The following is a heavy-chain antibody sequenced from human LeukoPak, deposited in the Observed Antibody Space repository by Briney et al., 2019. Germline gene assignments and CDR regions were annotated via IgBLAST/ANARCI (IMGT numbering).Heavy chain of an antibody. V-gene: IGHV3-7*01. CDR3: TTSYSSSWYASGTDY. D-gene: IGHD6-13*01. Sequence: GGSLRLSCAASRFTLSSYWMTWVRQAPGKGLEWVANIKQDGSEKHYVDSVKGRFTISRDNAKNSLYLQMNSLRDEDTAVYYCTTSYSSSWYASGTDYWGQGTLVTVSS. CDR1: RFTLSSYW. J-gene: IGHJ4*02. CDR2: IKQDGSEK.